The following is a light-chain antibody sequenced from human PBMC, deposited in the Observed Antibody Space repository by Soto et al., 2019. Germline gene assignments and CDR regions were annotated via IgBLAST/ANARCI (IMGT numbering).Light chain of an antibody. V-gene: IGKV1-39*01. CDR1: QSISNS. CDR2: AAS. CDR3: QQSYSTPIT. Sequence: DIQMTQSPSSLSASVGARVTITCRASQSISNSLNWYQEKPGKAPKLLIYAASRLRSGVPPRFSGSGSGTDFTLTISSLQAEDFATYYCQQSYSTPITFGQGTRLEIK. J-gene: IGKJ5*01.